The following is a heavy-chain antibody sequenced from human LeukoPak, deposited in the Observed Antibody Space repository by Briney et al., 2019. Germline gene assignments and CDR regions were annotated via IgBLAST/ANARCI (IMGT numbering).Heavy chain of an antibody. CDR3: AREGHYGSGALVLWFDP. J-gene: IGHJ5*02. Sequence: GASVKVSCKASGYTFTSYGISRVRQAPGQGLEWMEWISAYNGNTNYAQKLQGRVTMTTDTSTSTAYMELRSLRSDDTAVYYCAREGHYGSGALVLWFDPWGQGTLVTVSS. CDR1: GYTFTSYG. D-gene: IGHD3-10*01. CDR2: ISAYNGNT. V-gene: IGHV1-18*01.